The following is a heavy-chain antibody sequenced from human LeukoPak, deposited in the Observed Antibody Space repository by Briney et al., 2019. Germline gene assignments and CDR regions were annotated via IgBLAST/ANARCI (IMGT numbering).Heavy chain of an antibody. V-gene: IGHV3-9*01. J-gene: IGHJ4*02. Sequence: PGRSLRLSCAASGFTFDDYAMHWVRQAPGKGLEWVSGISWNSGSIGYADSVKGRFTISRDNAKNTLYLQMNSLRAEDTAVYYCAKDARDGYKYYFDYWGQGTLVTVSS. D-gene: IGHD5-24*01. CDR1: GFTFDDYA. CDR2: ISWNSGSI. CDR3: AKDARDGYKYYFDY.